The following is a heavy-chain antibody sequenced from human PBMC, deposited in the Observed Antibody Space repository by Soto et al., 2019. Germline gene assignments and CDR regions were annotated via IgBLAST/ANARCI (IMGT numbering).Heavy chain of an antibody. J-gene: IGHJ6*02. Sequence: GASVKVSCKVSGYTLTELSMHWVRQAPGKGLEWMGGFDPEDGETIYAQKFQGRVTMTEDTSTDTAYMELSSLRSEDTAVYYCATAWVLRFLEWSPYGMDVWGQGTTVTVS. CDR3: ATAWVLRFLEWSPYGMDV. V-gene: IGHV1-24*01. CDR1: GYTLTELS. CDR2: FDPEDGET. D-gene: IGHD3-3*01.